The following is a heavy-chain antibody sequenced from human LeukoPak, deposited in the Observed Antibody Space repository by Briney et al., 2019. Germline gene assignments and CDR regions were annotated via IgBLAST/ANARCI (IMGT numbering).Heavy chain of an antibody. Sequence: PGGSLRLSCAASGFTFDDYTMHWVRQAPGKGLEWVSLISWDGGSTYYADSVKGRFTISRDNSKNSLYLQMNSLGTEDTALYYCAKDIGIAVAGSAFDIWGQGTMVTVSS. V-gene: IGHV3-43*01. CDR2: ISWDGGST. CDR1: GFTFDDYT. D-gene: IGHD6-19*01. J-gene: IGHJ3*02. CDR3: AKDIGIAVAGSAFDI.